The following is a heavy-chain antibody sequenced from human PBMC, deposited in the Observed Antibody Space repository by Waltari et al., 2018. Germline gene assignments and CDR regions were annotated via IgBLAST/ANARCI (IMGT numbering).Heavy chain of an antibody. V-gene: IGHV3-66*02. Sequence: VQLVQSGAEVKKPGSSVKVSCKASGGTFSSYAISWVRQAPGKGLEWVSVIYSGVSTYYADSVKGRFTISRDNSKNTLYLQMSSLRSEDTAVYYCATIFDRYGMDVWGQGTMVTVSS. D-gene: IGHD3-3*01. CDR3: ATIFDRYGMDV. CDR2: IYSGVST. CDR1: GGTFSSYA. J-gene: IGHJ6*02.